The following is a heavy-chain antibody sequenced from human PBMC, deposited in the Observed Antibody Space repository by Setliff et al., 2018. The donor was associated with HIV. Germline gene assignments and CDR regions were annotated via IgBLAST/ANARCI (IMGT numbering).Heavy chain of an antibody. CDR2: IYASGST. CDR3: ARGCPDYYDYPYFDS. J-gene: IGHJ4*02. V-gene: IGHV4-61*09. Sequence: NPSETLSLTCTVSGGSINSGSYYWNWIRQPAGKGLEWIGHIYASGSTNYNPSLKSRVTMSVDTSKNQFSLKLNSLIAADTAVYFCARGCPDYYDYPYFDSWGQGTLVTVSS. CDR1: GGSINSGSYY. D-gene: IGHD3-22*01.